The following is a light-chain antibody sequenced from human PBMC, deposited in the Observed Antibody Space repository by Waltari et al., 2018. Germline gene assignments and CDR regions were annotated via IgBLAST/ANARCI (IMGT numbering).Light chain of an antibody. J-gene: IGKJ1*01. Sequence: EMVMTQSPATLSVSPGERATLSCSASQSVGSNLAWYQQKPGQAPRLLIYDASTRATGIPARFSGSGSGTEFTLTISSLQSEDFAVYYCQQYNNWPLTWTFGQGTKVEIK. CDR3: QQYNNWPLTWT. CDR2: DAS. CDR1: QSVGSN. V-gene: IGKV3-15*01.